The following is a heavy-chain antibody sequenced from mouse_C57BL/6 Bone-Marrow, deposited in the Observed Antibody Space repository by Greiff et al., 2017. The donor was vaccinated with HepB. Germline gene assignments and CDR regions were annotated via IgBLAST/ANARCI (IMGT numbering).Heavy chain of an antibody. Sequence: VQLQQSGTVLARPGASVKLSCKASGYTFTSYWMHWVKQRPGQGLEWIGAIYPGDRDTSYNQKFKGQATLTAVTSASTADMELSSLTNEDSAVYYCARRASNYPACFAYWGQGTTVTVS. CDR3: ARRASNYPACFAY. D-gene: IGHD2-5*01. J-gene: IGHJ2*01. CDR2: IYPGDRDT. CDR1: GYTFTSYW. V-gene: IGHV1-5*01.